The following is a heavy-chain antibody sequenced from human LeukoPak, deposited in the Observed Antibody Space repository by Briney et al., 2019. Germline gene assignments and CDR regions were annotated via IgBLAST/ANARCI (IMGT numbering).Heavy chain of an antibody. CDR1: GGTFSSYA. Sequence: SVKVSCKASGGTFSSYAISWVRQAPGQGLEWMGGIIPIFGTANYTQKFQGRVTITADESTSTAYRELSSLTSEDTAVYYCARGVRELRYFDWLFNWGQGTLVTVSS. D-gene: IGHD3-9*01. CDR2: IIPIFGTA. CDR3: ARGVRELRYFDWLFN. J-gene: IGHJ4*02. V-gene: IGHV1-69*13.